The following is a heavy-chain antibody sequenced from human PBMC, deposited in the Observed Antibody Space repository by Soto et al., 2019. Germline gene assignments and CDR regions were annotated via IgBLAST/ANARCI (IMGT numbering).Heavy chain of an antibody. CDR1: GYTFTGYY. D-gene: IGHD4-17*01. V-gene: IGHV1-2*04. Sequence: QVQLVQSGAEVKKPGASVKVSCKASGYTFTGYYMHWVRQAPGQGLEWMGWINPNSGGTNYAQKFQGWVTMTRDTSISRAYMELSRLRSDDTAVYYCATTRGYGGNSGGDAFDIWGQGTMVTVSS. CDR2: INPNSGGT. CDR3: ATTRGYGGNSGGDAFDI. J-gene: IGHJ3*02.